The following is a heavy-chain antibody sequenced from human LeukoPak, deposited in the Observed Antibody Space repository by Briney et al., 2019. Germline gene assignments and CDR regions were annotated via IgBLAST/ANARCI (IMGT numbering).Heavy chain of an antibody. V-gene: IGHV3-15*04. CDR2: IETKTDGLTT. CDR3: TSQYNWKDAVDF. Sequence: GGSLRLSCAASGFTFNDAWMTWVRQAPGKGLEWVGRIETKTDGLTTDYGAPVKGRFTISRDDSKNTLYLQINSLKTKDTAVYYCTSQYNWKDAVDFWGQGTLVTVSS. CDR1: GFTFNDAW. D-gene: IGHD1-1*01. J-gene: IGHJ4*02.